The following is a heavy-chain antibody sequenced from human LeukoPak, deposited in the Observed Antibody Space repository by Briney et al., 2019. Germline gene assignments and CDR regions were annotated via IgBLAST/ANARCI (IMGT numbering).Heavy chain of an antibody. J-gene: IGHJ4*02. CDR2: ISSSSSYI. CDR1: GFTFSSYS. V-gene: IGHV3-21*01. D-gene: IGHD6-13*01. CDR3: TRFAGNPTHFDY. Sequence: GGSLRLSCAASGFTFSSYSMNWVRQAPGKGLEWVSSISSSSSYIYYADSVKGRFTISRDNAKNSLYLQMNSLRAEDTAVYYCTRFAGNPTHFDYWGQGTLVTVSS.